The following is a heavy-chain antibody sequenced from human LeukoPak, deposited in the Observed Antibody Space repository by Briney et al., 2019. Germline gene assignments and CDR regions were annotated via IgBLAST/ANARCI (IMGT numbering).Heavy chain of an antibody. D-gene: IGHD3-10*01. CDR3: ARQFVVGVIRWGFDY. CDR1: GGSISSSSYY. CDR2: IYHSGST. V-gene: IGHV4-39*01. Sequence: RSSETLSLTCTVSGGSISSSSYYWGWIRQPPGKGLEWIGSIYHSGSTYYNPSLESRVTISLDTSKKQFSLKLSSVTAADAAVYYCARQFVVGVIRWGFDYWGQGTLVTVSS. J-gene: IGHJ4*02.